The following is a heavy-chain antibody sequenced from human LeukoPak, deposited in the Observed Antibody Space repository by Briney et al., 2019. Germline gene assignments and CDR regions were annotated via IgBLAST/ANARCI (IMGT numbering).Heavy chain of an antibody. D-gene: IGHD6-19*01. V-gene: IGHV4-38-2*02. CDR2: IHHSGST. CDR1: GYSISSGYY. J-gene: IGHJ4*02. Sequence: SETLSLTCTVSGYSISSGYYWGCIRQPPGKGLEWIGSIHHSGSTYYNPSLKSRVTISVDTSKNQFSLKLSSVTAADTAVYYCASGIAVAGDPLFDYWGQGTLVTVSS. CDR3: ASGIAVAGDPLFDY.